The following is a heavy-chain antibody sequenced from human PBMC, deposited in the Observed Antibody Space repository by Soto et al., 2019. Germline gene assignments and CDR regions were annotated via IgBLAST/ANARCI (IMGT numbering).Heavy chain of an antibody. V-gene: IGHV4-59*01. CDR2: IYYSGST. Sequence: SETLSLTCTVSGGSITNYYWSWIRQPPGKGLEWIGYIYYSGSTNYNPSLKSRVTMSVDTSKNQFSLKLSSVTAADTAVYYCARTESGTFDPWGQGTLVTVSS. J-gene: IGHJ5*02. CDR3: ARTESGTFDP. CDR1: GGSITNYY. D-gene: IGHD1-7*01.